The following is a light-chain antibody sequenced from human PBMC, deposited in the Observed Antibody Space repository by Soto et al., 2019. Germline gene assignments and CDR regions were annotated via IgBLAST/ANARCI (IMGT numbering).Light chain of an antibody. V-gene: IGKV3-20*01. Sequence: EIVLTQSPGTLSLSPGERATLSCRASQSVSSSYLAWYQQKPGQAPRLLIYGASSRATGIPDRFSGSGSGTDFTLTISSLEPEHFAVYYCQQYGSSLFTLGPGTKVDTK. CDR2: GAS. J-gene: IGKJ3*01. CDR3: QQYGSSLFT. CDR1: QSVSSSY.